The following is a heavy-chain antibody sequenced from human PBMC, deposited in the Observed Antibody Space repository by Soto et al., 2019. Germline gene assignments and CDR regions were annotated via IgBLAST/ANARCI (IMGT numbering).Heavy chain of an antibody. CDR3: ARDGRVVVLYGMDV. V-gene: IGHV3-21*01. J-gene: IGHJ6*02. D-gene: IGHD2-15*01. Sequence: GGSLRLSCAASGFSFSSYSMNWVRQAPGKGLEWVSSISSSSSYIYYADSVKGRFTISRDNSKNTLYLQMNSLRAEDTAVYYCARDGRVVVLYGMDVWGQGTTVTVSS. CDR1: GFSFSSYS. CDR2: ISSSSSYI.